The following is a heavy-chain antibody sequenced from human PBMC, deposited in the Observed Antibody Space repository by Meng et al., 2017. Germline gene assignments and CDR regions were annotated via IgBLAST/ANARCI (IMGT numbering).Heavy chain of an antibody. CDR1: GYTFTSFD. V-gene: IGHV1-8*01. CDR2: VNPSSGNA. D-gene: IGHD1-26*01. CDR3: ARRGSDYISDS. Sequence: QVQLVQSGAEVKKPGASAKVACKASGYTFTSFDFNWLRQATGQGLEWMGWVNPSSGNAGYAQKFQGRVTMTRDTSTTTVYMELSSLTSDDTAVYYCARRGSDYISDSWGQGTLVTVSS. J-gene: IGHJ4*02.